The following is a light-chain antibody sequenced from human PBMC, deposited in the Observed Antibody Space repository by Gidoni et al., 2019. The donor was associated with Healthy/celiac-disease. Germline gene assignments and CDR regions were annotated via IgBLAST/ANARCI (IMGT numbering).Light chain of an antibody. V-gene: IGKV1-39*01. Sequence: DIQMTQSPSSLSASVGDRVTITCRASQSISSYLNWYQQKPGKAPKLLIYAASSLQSGVTSRFSGSGSGTDFTLTISSLQPEDFATYYCQQSYSTPYTFGRGPSGRSN. CDR2: AAS. CDR1: QSISSY. CDR3: QQSYSTPYT. J-gene: IGKJ2*01.